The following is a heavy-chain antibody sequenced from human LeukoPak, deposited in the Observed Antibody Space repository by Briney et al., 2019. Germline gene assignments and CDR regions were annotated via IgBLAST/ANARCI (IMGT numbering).Heavy chain of an antibody. Sequence: GGSLRLSCAASGFTFSSYAMSWVRQAPGKGLEWVSAISASGGTTYHADSVKGRITISRDNSKNTLYLQMNSLRAEDTAVYYCAKIGSMVQGIITDWGQGTLVTVSS. CDR1: GFTFSSYA. J-gene: IGHJ4*02. CDR3: AKIGSMVQGIITD. D-gene: IGHD3-10*01. CDR2: ISASGGTT. V-gene: IGHV3-23*01.